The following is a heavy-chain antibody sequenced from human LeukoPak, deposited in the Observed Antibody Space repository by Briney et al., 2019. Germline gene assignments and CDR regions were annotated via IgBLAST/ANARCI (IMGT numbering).Heavy chain of an antibody. CDR2: IYHSGST. CDR3: ARYRIANRITMVRGVYSDY. Sequence: PSQTLSLTCTVSGGSISSGGYYWSWIRQPPGKGLERIGYIYHSGSTYYNPSLKSRVTISVDRSKNQFSLKLSSVTAADTAVYYCARYRIANRITMVRGVYSDYWGQGTLVTVSS. D-gene: IGHD3-10*01. CDR1: GGSISSGGYY. V-gene: IGHV4-30-2*02. J-gene: IGHJ4*02.